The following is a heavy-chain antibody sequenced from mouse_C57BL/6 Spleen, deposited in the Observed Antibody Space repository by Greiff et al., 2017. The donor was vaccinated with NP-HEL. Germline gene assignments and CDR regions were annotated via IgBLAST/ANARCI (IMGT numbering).Heavy chain of an antibody. V-gene: IGHV3-6*01. CDR1: GYSITSGYY. Sequence: EVQVVESGPGLVKPSQSLSLTCSVTGYSITSGYYWNWIRQFPGNKLEWMGYISYDGSNNYNPSLKNRISITRDTSKNQFFLKLNSVTTEDTATXYCARGDYDYDNFAYWGQGTLVTVSA. J-gene: IGHJ3*01. CDR3: ARGDYDYDNFAY. CDR2: ISYDGSN. D-gene: IGHD2-4*01.